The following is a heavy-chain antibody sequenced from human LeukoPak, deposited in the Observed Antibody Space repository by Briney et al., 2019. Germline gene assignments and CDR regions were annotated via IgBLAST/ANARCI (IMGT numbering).Heavy chain of an antibody. CDR3: ARHEVGYCSGGSCPYYFDS. Sequence: SETLSLTCSVSGGSISSYYWSWIRQPPGKGLEWIGYIYYSGNTRYNPSLMSRVTISVDMSKNHFSLKLTSVTAADTAVHYCARHEVGYCSGGSCPYYFDSWGQGTLVTVSS. V-gene: IGHV4-59*08. CDR2: IYYSGNT. CDR1: GGSISSYY. J-gene: IGHJ4*02. D-gene: IGHD2-15*01.